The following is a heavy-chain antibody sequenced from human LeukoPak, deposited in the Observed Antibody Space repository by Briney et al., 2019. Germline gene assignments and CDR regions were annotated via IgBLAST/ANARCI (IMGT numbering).Heavy chain of an antibody. CDR3: ARGGDSGSYFF. Sequence: GGSLRLSCTASGFTFSSYSMNWVRQAPGKGLEWVSSISSSSSYIYYADSVKGRFTISRDNAKNSLYLQMNSLRAEDTAVYYCARGGDSGSYFFWGQGTLVTVSS. CDR1: GFTFSSYS. CDR2: ISSSSSYI. D-gene: IGHD1-26*01. V-gene: IGHV3-21*01. J-gene: IGHJ4*02.